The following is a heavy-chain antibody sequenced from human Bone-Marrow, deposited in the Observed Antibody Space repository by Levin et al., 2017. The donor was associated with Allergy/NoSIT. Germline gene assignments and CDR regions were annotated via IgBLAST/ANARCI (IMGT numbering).Heavy chain of an antibody. J-gene: IGHJ6*02. D-gene: IGHD6-13*01. CDR2: ISYDGSNE. Sequence: PGGSLRLSCAASGFTFRSYSLHWVRQAPGKGLEWVTVISYDGSNEYYADSVKGRFTISRDNSKNTLYLEMNGLKPEDTAVYYCARGSSNWSRYHYYGLDVWGQGTTVTVYS. CDR1: GFTFRSYS. CDR3: ARGSSNWSRYHYYGLDV. V-gene: IGHV3-30*04.